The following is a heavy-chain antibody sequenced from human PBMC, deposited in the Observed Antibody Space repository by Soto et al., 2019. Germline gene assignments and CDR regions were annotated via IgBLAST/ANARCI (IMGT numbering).Heavy chain of an antibody. D-gene: IGHD3-3*01. CDR2: IYWDDDK. CDR1: GFSRSTSGLG. Sequence: SVPTLVNPTQTLTLTCTFSGFSRSTSGLGVGWIRQPPGKALEWLALIYWDDDKRYSPSLKSRLTITKDTSKNQVVLTMTNMDPVDTATYYCAHNSYDFWSGYYTYNWFDPWGQGTLVTVSS. CDR3: AHNSYDFWSGYYTYNWFDP. J-gene: IGHJ5*02. V-gene: IGHV2-5*02.